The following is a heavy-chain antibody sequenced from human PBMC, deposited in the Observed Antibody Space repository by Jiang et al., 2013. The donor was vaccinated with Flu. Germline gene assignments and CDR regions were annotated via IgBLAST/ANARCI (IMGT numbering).Heavy chain of an antibody. V-gene: IGHV3-48*03. CDR3: ARDVRGVIGSPGFDY. J-gene: IGHJ4*02. D-gene: IGHD3-10*01. Sequence: QLLESGGGLVQPGGSLRLSCAASGFTFSSYEMNWVRQAPGKGLEWVSYISSSGSTIYYADSVKGRFTISRDNAKNSLYLQMNSLRAEDTAVYYCARDVRGVIGSPGFDYWGQGTLVTVSS. CDR1: GFTFSSYE. CDR2: ISSSGSTI.